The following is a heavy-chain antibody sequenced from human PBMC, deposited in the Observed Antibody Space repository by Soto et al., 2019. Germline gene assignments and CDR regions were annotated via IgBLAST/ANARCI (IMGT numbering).Heavy chain of an antibody. CDR2: VSYSGTT. J-gene: IGHJ6*02. CDR3: AGADLGFEGSSWEYYGMDV. Sequence: SETLSLTCTVSGGSISDYYWSWIRQPPGKGLEWIGYVSYSGTTNYNPSLKSRVTISLDTSKNQFSLKLNSVTTADTAVYYCAGADLGFEGSSWEYYGMDVWGQGTTVTVSS. CDR1: GGSISDYY. V-gene: IGHV4-59*01. D-gene: IGHD6-13*01.